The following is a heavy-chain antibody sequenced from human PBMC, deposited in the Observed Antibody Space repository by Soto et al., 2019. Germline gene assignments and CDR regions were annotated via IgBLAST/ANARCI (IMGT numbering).Heavy chain of an antibody. Sequence: EVQLVESGGGLIQPGGSLRLSCAASGFTVSSNYMSWVRQAPGKGLEWVSVIYSGGSTYYADSVKGRFTISRDNSKNTLYRQMNSLRAEDTAVYYCARNGGSYYHTIDYWGQGTLVTVSS. J-gene: IGHJ4*02. CDR2: IYSGGST. CDR3: ARNGGSYYHTIDY. CDR1: GFTVSSNY. D-gene: IGHD1-26*01. V-gene: IGHV3-53*01.